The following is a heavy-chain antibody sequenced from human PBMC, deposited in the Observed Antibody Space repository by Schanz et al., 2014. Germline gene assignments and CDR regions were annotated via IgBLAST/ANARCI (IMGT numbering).Heavy chain of an antibody. D-gene: IGHD3-16*02. CDR3: AKYRYSVFDFDY. J-gene: IGHJ4*02. Sequence: VQLVESGGDVVQPGRSLRLSCAASGFTFSSYGMHWVRQAPGNGLEWVSAISGSGGDTYYADSVKGRFTISRDNSKNTLYLQMNSLRAEDTAIYYCAKYRYSVFDFDYWGQGTLVTVSS. V-gene: IGHV3-23*04. CDR2: ISGSGGDT. CDR1: GFTFSSYG.